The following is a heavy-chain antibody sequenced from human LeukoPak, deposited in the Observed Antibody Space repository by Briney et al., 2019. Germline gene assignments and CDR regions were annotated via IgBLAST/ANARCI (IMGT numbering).Heavy chain of an antibody. Sequence: ASVKVSCKASGYTFTSYGISWVRQAPGQGLEWMGWISAYNGNTNCAQKLQGRVTMTTDTSTSTAYMELRSLRSDDTAVYYCARAERYYGSGSFYWFDPWGQGTLVTVSS. J-gene: IGHJ5*02. D-gene: IGHD3-10*01. CDR1: GYTFTSYG. CDR2: ISAYNGNT. V-gene: IGHV1-18*04. CDR3: ARAERYYGSGSFYWFDP.